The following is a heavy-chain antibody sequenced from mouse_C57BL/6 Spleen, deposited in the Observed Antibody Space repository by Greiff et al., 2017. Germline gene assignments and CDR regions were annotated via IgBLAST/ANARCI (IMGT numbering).Heavy chain of an antibody. CDR1: GYTFTSYW. Sequence: VQLQQPGAELVKPGASVKLSCKASGYTFTSYWMHWVKQRPGRGLEWIGRIDPNSGSTKYNEKFKGKATLTVDTSSSTAYMELHSLTSEDSAVYFCARSPFYYGSSAWFAYWGQGTLVTVSA. CDR2: IDPNSGST. CDR3: ARSPFYYGSSAWFAY. V-gene: IGHV1-62-3*01. D-gene: IGHD1-1*01. J-gene: IGHJ3*01.